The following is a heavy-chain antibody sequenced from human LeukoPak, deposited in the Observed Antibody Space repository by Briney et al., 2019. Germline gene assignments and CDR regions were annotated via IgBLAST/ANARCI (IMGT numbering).Heavy chain of an antibody. CDR2: IYYSGST. Sequence: SETLSLTCTVAGGSISSSSYYWGWIRQPPGKGLEWIGSIYYSGSTYYNPSLKSRVTISVDTSKNQFSLKLSSVTAADTAVYYCARSLYSSDFDYWGQGTLVTVSS. CDR1: GGSISSSSYY. V-gene: IGHV4-39*01. D-gene: IGHD6-19*01. CDR3: ARSLYSSDFDY. J-gene: IGHJ4*02.